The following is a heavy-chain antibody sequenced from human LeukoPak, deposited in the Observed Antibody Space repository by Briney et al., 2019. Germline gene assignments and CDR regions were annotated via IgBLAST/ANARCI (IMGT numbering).Heavy chain of an antibody. J-gene: IGHJ4*02. D-gene: IGHD6-13*01. CDR1: GFTFDDYA. Sequence: GGSLRLSCAASGFTFDDYAMHWVRQAPGKGLEWVSGISWNSGSIGYADSVKGRFTISRDNALNSLYLQMNSLRAEDTAIYYCARSIPYGTTWYGRSDYWGQGTLVTVSS. CDR3: ARSIPYGTTWYGRSDY. CDR2: ISWNSGSI. V-gene: IGHV3-9*01.